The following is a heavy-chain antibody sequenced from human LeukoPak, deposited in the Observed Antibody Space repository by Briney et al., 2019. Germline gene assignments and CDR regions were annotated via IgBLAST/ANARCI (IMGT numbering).Heavy chain of an antibody. D-gene: IGHD5-12*01. Sequence: PGGSLRLSCAASRFTFSSYGMHWVRQAPGKGLEWVAVIWYDGSNKYYADSVKGRFTISRDNSKNTLYLQMNSLRAEDTAVYYCAKDAGDIVATISSAVEYYFDYWGQGTLVTVSS. J-gene: IGHJ4*02. CDR2: IWYDGSNK. CDR3: AKDAGDIVATISSAVEYYFDY. CDR1: RFTFSSYG. V-gene: IGHV3-33*06.